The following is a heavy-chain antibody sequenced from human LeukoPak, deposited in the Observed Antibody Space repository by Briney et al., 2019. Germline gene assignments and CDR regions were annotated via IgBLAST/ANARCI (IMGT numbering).Heavy chain of an antibody. CDR3: AKAHLATYYDFWSGYQPDY. Sequence: GGSLRLSCAASGFTFSSYGMHWVRQAPGKGLEWVAVISYDGSNKYYADSVKGRFTISRDNSKNTLYLQMNSLRAEDTAVYYCAKAHLATYYDFWSGYQPDYWGQGTLVTVSS. CDR1: GFTFSSYG. D-gene: IGHD3-3*01. J-gene: IGHJ4*02. V-gene: IGHV3-30*18. CDR2: ISYDGSNK.